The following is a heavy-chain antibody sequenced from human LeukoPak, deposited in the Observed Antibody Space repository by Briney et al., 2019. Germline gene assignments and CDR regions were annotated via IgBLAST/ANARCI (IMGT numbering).Heavy chain of an antibody. J-gene: IGHJ6*04. CDR3: VKGHCSSTSCYYYYGMGV. V-gene: IGHV3-64D*06. Sequence: PGGSLRLSCSASGFTFSSYAMHWVRQAPGKGLEYVSAISSNGGSTYYADSVKGRFTISRDNSKNTLYLQMSSLRAEDTAVYYCVKGHCSSTSCYYYYGMGVWGKGTTVTVSS. D-gene: IGHD2-2*01. CDR2: ISSNGGST. CDR1: GFTFSSYA.